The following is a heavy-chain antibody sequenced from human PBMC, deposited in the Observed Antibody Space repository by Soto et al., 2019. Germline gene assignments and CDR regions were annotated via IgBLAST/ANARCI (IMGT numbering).Heavy chain of an antibody. V-gene: IGHV1-18*04. CDR2: ISGYNGNT. Sequence: ASVKVSCKASGYTFTSYYMHWVRQAPGQGLEWMGWISGYNGNTNYAQKYQGRITMTIDTSTTTAYMELGSLTSDDRAVYYCAKNGQPPYYYYGMDVWGQGTTVTVSS. CDR3: AKNGQPPYYYYGMDV. J-gene: IGHJ6*02. D-gene: IGHD2-8*01. CDR1: GYTFTSYY.